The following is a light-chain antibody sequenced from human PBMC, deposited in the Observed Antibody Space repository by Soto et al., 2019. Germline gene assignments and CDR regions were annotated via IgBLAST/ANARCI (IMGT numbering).Light chain of an antibody. CDR1: QSVSSY. V-gene: IGKV3-11*01. Sequence: EIVLTQSPATLSLSPGEGVNLSCRASQSVSSYLAWYQQKPGQAPRLLIYDAFNRATGIPDRFSGSGSGTDCTLTISSLEPEAFAVDYCQQRSNWPPEFTFGQGTKLEI. CDR3: QQRSNWPPEFT. J-gene: IGKJ2*01. CDR2: DAF.